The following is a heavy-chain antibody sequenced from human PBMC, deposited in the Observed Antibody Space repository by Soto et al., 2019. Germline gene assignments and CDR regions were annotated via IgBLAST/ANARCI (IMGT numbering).Heavy chain of an antibody. V-gene: IGHV3-21*01. CDR2: ISSSSSYI. J-gene: IGHJ6*02. D-gene: IGHD6-19*01. CDR1: GFTFSSYS. CDR3: ARDGQWGGDYYYYYGMDV. Sequence: EVQLVESGGGLVKPGGSLRLSCAASGFTFSSYSMNWVRQAPGKGLEWVSSISSSSSYIYYADSVKGRFPISRDNAKNSLYLQMNSLRAEDTAVYYCARDGQWGGDYYYYYGMDVWGQGTTVTVSS.